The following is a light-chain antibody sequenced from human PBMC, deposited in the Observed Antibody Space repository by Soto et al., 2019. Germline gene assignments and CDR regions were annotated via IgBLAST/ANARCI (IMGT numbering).Light chain of an antibody. CDR3: AAWDDSLIGYV. J-gene: IGLJ1*01. V-gene: IGLV1-44*01. CDR1: SSNIGSNT. Sequence: QSVLTQPPSASGTPGQRVTISCSGSSSNIGSNTVNWYQPLPGTAPKLLIYSNDQRPSGVPDRFSGSKSGTSASLAISGLQSEDEDDYYCAAWDDSLIGYVFGTGTKLTVL. CDR2: SND.